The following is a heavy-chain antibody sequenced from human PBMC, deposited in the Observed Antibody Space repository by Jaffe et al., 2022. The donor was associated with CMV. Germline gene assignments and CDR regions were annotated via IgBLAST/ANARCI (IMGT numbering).Heavy chain of an antibody. Sequence: EVQLVESGGGLVQPGGSLRLSCVVHGITFSSYEMNWVRQAPGKGLEWVSYIGVSGDDIAYADSVKGRFTISRDNAKNSLYLQMNSVRVEDTAVYYCATDYNGCSAGLCQWGPVYWGQGAQVTVSS. D-gene: IGHD2-8*01. J-gene: IGHJ4*02. CDR3: ATDYNGCSAGLCQWGPVY. CDR1: GITFSSYE. V-gene: IGHV3-48*03. CDR2: IGVSGDDI.